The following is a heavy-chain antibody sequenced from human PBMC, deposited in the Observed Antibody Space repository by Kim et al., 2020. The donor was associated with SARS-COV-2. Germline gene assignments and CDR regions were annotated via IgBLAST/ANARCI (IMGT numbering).Heavy chain of an antibody. D-gene: IGHD2-21*02. V-gene: IGHV3-33*01. J-gene: IGHJ6*02. CDR3: ARGGDPFYSYYYGMDV. CDR2: IWYDGSNK. CDR1: GFTFSSYG. Sequence: GGSLRLSCAASGFTFSSYGMHWVRQAPGKGLEWVAVIWYDGSNKYYADSVKGRFTISRDNSKNTLYLQMNSLRAEDTAVYYCARGGDPFYSYYYGMDVWGQGTTVTVSS.